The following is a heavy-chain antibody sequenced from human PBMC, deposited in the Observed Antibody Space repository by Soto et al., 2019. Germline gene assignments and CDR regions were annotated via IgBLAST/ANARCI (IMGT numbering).Heavy chain of an antibody. CDR1: GFTVNNSA. CDR2: ISENGGSRGGT. Sequence: GGSLRLSCAASGFTVNNSAMTWVRQAPGQGLEWVASISENGGSRGGTYYADSVKGRFTISRDNSKNTLYLQVDSLTGADTAVYYCASAKAVVIAPLGIWGQGALVTVSS. CDR3: ASAKAVVIAPLGI. V-gene: IGHV3-23*01. D-gene: IGHD2-21*01. J-gene: IGHJ3*02.